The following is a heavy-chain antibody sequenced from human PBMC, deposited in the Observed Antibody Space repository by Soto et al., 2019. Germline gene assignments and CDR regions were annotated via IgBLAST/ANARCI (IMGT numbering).Heavy chain of an antibody. CDR3: ARVDYDILTGNMDV. V-gene: IGHV1-69*13. CDR1: GGTFSSYA. Sequence: GASVKVSCKASGGTFSSYAISWVRQAPGQGVEWMGGIIPIFGTANYAQKFQGRVTITADESTSTAYMELSSLRSEDTAVYYCARVDYDILTGNMDVWGQGTTVTVSS. CDR2: IIPIFGTA. J-gene: IGHJ6*02. D-gene: IGHD3-9*01.